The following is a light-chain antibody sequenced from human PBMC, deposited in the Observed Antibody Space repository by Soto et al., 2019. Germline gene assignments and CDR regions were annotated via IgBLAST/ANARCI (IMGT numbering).Light chain of an antibody. CDR1: QSISTS. CDR3: QIYNGYST. CDR2: KAS. V-gene: IGKV1-5*03. J-gene: IGKJ1*01. Sequence: DIQMTQSPSTLSASVGDRVTITCRASQSISTSLAWYQQKPGKAPKLLIYKASILESGVPSRFSGSGSGADFTLTISSLQPDDFATSYCQIYNGYSTFGQGTKVDIK.